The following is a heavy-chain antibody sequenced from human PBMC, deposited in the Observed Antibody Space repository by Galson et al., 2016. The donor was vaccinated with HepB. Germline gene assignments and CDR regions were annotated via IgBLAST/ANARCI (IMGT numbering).Heavy chain of an antibody. D-gene: IGHD6-13*01. J-gene: IGHJ4*02. V-gene: IGHV3-33*01. Sequence: SLRLSCAASGFTFNSFGMHWVRQAPGQGLEWVAVIWYDGGNTDYGDSVKGRFTISRDNSKNTLYLQMNSLRAEDTAIYYCAREAPIPAPGGNDCWGQGTQVTVSS. CDR2: IWYDGGNT. CDR1: GFTFNSFG. CDR3: AREAPIPAPGGNDC.